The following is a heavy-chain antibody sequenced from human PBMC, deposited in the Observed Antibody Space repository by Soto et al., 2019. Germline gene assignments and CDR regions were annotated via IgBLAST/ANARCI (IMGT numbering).Heavy chain of an antibody. V-gene: IGHV1-69*13. J-gene: IGHJ6*02. Sequence: ASVKVSCKASGGTFSSYAISWVRQAPGQGLEWMGGIIPIFGTANYAQKFQGRVTITADESTSTAYMELSSLRSEDTAVYYCARDLGSSSHYYYGMDVWGQGTTVTVSS. CDR1: GGTFSSYA. D-gene: IGHD6-6*01. CDR3: ARDLGSSSHYYYGMDV. CDR2: IIPIFGTA.